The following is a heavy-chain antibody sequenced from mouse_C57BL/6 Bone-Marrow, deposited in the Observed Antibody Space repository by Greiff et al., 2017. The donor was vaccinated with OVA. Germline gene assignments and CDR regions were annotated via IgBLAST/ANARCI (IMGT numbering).Heavy chain of an antibody. J-gene: IGHJ2*01. Sequence: QVQLQQPGAELVKPGASVKVSCKASGYTFTSYWMHWVKQRPGQGLEWIGRIHPSDSDTNYNQKFKGKATLTVDKSSSTAYMQLSSLTSEDSAVYDCAMAYGSSLYYFDYWGQGTTLTVSS. CDR3: AMAYGSSLYYFDY. CDR1: GYTFTSYW. CDR2: IHPSDSDT. V-gene: IGHV1-74*01. D-gene: IGHD1-1*01.